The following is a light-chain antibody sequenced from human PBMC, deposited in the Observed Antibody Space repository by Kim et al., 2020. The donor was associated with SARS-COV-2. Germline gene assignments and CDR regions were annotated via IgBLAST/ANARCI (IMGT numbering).Light chain of an antibody. V-gene: IGLV7-43*01. CDR3: LVYYGGARV. CDR1: TGAVTSTYY. J-gene: IGLJ3*02. Sequence: PGGTVTLTCASSTGAVTSTYYPNWFQQKPGQPPRPLIYSTRNKHSWTPARFSGSLLGGKAALTLSGVQPEDESEYFCLVYYGGARVFGGGTQLTVL. CDR2: STR.